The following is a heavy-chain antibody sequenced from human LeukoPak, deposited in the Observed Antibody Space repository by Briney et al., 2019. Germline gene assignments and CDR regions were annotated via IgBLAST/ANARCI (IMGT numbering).Heavy chain of an antibody. CDR2: TYYRSKWYN. Sequence: PSQTLSLTCAISGDSVSSNGAAGNWFRQSPSRGLEWLGRTYYRSKWYNDYAVSVKSRITINPDTSKNQFSLQLNSVTPEDTAVYYCARGDYGSGNSFNYFDHWGQGTLVTVSS. V-gene: IGHV6-1*01. D-gene: IGHD3-10*01. J-gene: IGHJ4*02. CDR3: ARGDYGSGNSFNYFDH. CDR1: GDSVSSNGAA.